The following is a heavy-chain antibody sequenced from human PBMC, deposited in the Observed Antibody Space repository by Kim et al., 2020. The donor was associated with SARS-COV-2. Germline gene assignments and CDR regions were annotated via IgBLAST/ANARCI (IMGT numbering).Heavy chain of an antibody. CDR1: GFTFSDYY. CDR3: ARDFFGPHEGDQYYFDY. V-gene: IGHV3-11*05. CDR2: ISSSSSYT. J-gene: IGHJ4*02. Sequence: GGSLRLSCAASGFTFSDYYMSWIRQAPGKGLEWVSYISSSSSYTNYADSVKGRFTISRDNAKNSLYLQMNNLRAEDTAVYYCARDFFGPHEGDQYYFDYWGQGTLVTVSS. D-gene: IGHD2-21*01.